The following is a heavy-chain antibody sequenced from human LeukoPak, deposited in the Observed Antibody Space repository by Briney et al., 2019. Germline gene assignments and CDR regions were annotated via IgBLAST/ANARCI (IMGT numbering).Heavy chain of an antibody. CDR2: INHSRST. CDR1: VGSFSGYY. D-gene: IGHD2-2*01. CDR3: ARGEHCSSTSCYPWWFDP. J-gene: IGHJ5*02. V-gene: IGHV4-34*01. Sequence: SETLSLTYAVYVGSFSGYYWSWIRQPPGKGLEWIGEINHSRSTNYNPSLKSRVTISVDTSKNQFSLKLSSVTAADTAVYYCARGEHCSSTSCYPWWFDPWGQGTLVTVSS.